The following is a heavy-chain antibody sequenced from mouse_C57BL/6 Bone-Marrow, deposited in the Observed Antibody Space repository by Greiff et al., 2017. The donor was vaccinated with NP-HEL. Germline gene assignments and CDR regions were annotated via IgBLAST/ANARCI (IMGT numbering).Heavy chain of an antibody. D-gene: IGHD1-1*01. V-gene: IGHV14-2*01. Sequence: EVKLMESGAELVKPGASVKLSCTASGFNIKDYYMHWVKQRTEQGLEWIGRIDPEDGETKYAPKFQGKATITADTSSNTAYLQLSSLTSEDTAVYYCAIITTVVDYFDYWGQGTTLTVSS. CDR2: IDPEDGET. J-gene: IGHJ2*01. CDR3: AIITTVVDYFDY. CDR1: GFNIKDYY.